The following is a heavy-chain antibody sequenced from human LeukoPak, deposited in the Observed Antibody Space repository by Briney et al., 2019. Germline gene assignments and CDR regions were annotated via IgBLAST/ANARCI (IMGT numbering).Heavy chain of an antibody. CDR2: MSGSGGST. CDR3: AKAMAERAYSYADPLAY. V-gene: IGHV3-23*01. D-gene: IGHD5-18*01. J-gene: IGHJ4*02. CDR1: GFTFSRYA. Sequence: GGSLRHSCGASGFTFSRYAMSWVRQAPGKGLEWVSGMSGSGGSTYYADSVKGRFTISRDNSRNTLYLQMNSLRAEDTAVYYCAKAMAERAYSYADPLAYWGQGTLVTVSS.